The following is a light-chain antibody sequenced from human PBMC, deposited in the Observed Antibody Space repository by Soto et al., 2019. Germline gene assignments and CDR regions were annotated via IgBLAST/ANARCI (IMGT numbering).Light chain of an antibody. J-gene: IGLJ3*02. V-gene: IGLV4-69*01. Sequence: QSVLTQSPSASASLGASVKLTCTLSSGHSSYAIAWHQQQPEQGPRYLMKLNSDGSHSKGDGIPDRFSGYSSGAQRDLTISSLQSEDDADYYCQTWGTGIQVFGGGTKLTVL. CDR2: LNSDGSH. CDR3: QTWGTGIQV. CDR1: SGHSSYA.